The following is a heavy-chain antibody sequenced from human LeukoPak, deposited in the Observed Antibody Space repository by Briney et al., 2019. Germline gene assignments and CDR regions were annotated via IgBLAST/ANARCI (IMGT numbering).Heavy chain of an antibody. D-gene: IGHD3-16*01. CDR1: GYTFTNYG. Sequence: ASVKVSCKASGYTFTNYGISWVRQAPGQGLEWMGWISAYNGDTSYAQKLQGRVTMTTDTSTSTAYMELGSLGSDDTAVYYCARGRRILGGPENAGDFFDFWGQGSLVTVSS. CDR3: ARGRRILGGPENAGDFFDF. J-gene: IGHJ4*01. V-gene: IGHV1-18*01. CDR2: ISAYNGDT.